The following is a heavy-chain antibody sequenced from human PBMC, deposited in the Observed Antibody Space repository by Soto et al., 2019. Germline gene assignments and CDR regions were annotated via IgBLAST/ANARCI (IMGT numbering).Heavy chain of an antibody. CDR2: IYYSGST. J-gene: IGHJ4*02. V-gene: IGHV4-31*03. D-gene: IGHD4-17*01. CDR3: ARGLSVTLFDN. Sequence: QVQLQESGPGLVKPSQTLSLTCTVSGGSISTGGYYWTWIRQHPGKGLEWIGYIYYSGSTYYNPSLKSRVSISVDTSKNQFSLKLSSVTAADTAVYYCARGLSVTLFDNWGQGTLVTVSS. CDR1: GGSISTGGYY.